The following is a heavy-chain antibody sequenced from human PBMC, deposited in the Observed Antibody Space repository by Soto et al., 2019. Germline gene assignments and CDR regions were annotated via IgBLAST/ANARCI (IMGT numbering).Heavy chain of an antibody. Sequence: EVQLVESGGGLVQPGGSLRLSCADSGFTFSTYEMHWVRQAPGKGLEWISYISRGVTTIYYADSVKGRFTISRDSAKNSLYLQMNSLRAEDTAVYYCARGASGDYGYYFEYWGQGTLVTVSS. CDR1: GFTFSTYE. V-gene: IGHV3-48*03. CDR3: ARGASGDYGYYFEY. CDR2: ISRGVTTI. D-gene: IGHD4-17*01. J-gene: IGHJ4*02.